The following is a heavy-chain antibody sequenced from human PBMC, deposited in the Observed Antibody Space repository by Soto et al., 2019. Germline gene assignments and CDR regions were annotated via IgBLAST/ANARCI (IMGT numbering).Heavy chain of an antibody. CDR2: INPNSGGT. J-gene: IGHJ3*02. D-gene: IGHD3-22*01. Sequence: ASVKLSCKAAGYTFTGYYMHWVRQAPGQGLEWMGWINPNSGGTNYAQKFQGRVTMTRDTSISTAYMELSRLRFDDTAVYYCARRAKDYYDRSDAFAISGQGKMVIGSS. V-gene: IGHV1-2*02. CDR3: ARRAKDYYDRSDAFAI. CDR1: GYTFTGYY.